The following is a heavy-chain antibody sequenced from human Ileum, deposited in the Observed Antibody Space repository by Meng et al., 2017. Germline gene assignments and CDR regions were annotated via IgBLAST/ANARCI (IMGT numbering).Heavy chain of an antibody. CDR3: ARAPKYCTNAVCSRPLDS. D-gene: IGHD2-8*01. J-gene: IGHJ4*02. CDR1: GGSIRSGDYY. CDR2: IYSNGNT. Sequence: QVQLQESGPRRVKPSQPLYLSCTVLGGSIRSGDYYWCWVRQSPGKGPDWIGYIYSNGNTYSNPSLRGRLMISIDTSKNQFSLKLSSVTAADTAVYYCARAPKYCTNAVCSRPLDSWGQGTLVTVSS. V-gene: IGHV4-30-4*01.